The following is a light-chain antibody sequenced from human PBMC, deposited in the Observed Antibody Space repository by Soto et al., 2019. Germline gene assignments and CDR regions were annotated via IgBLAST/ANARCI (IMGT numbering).Light chain of an antibody. CDR3: KPSNSYSMST. Sequence: IQMTQSPSSLYASVGDRVTITCRASQGIRTELGWYQQKPGKAPKVLIYDASSLESGVPSRFSGGGSGTEFPLTISGLQPDDFATYHGKPSNSYSMSTFAQGTRLEIK. J-gene: IGKJ2*01. CDR2: DAS. CDR1: QGIRTE. V-gene: IGKV1-5*01.